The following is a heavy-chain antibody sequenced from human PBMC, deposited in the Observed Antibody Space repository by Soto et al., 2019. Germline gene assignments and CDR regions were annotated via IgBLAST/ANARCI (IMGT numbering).Heavy chain of an antibody. Sequence: PGGSLRLSCAASGFTFDDYAMHWVRQAPGKGLEWVSGISWNSGSIGYADSVKGRFTISRDNAKNSLYLQMNSLRAEDTALYYCAKDNSYCGGDCYPTAYDYWGQGTLVTVSS. CDR2: ISWNSGSI. J-gene: IGHJ4*02. D-gene: IGHD2-21*01. V-gene: IGHV3-9*01. CDR3: AKDNSYCGGDCYPTAYDY. CDR1: GFTFDDYA.